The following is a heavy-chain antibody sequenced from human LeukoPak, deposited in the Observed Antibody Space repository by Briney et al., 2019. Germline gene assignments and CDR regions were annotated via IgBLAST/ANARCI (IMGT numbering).Heavy chain of an antibody. D-gene: IGHD2-2*02. Sequence: ASVKVSCKASGYTFTSYGFSWVRQAPGQGLEWMGWISAYNGNTNYAQKLQGRVTMTTDTSTSTAYMELRSLRSDDTAVYYCARVVVVPAAIRGYYGMDVWGQGTTVTVSS. J-gene: IGHJ6*02. CDR2: ISAYNGNT. CDR1: GYTFTSYG. V-gene: IGHV1-18*01. CDR3: ARVVVVPAAIRGYYGMDV.